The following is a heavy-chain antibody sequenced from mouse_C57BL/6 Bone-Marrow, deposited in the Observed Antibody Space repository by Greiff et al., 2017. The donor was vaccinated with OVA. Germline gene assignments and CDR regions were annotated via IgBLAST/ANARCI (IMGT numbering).Heavy chain of an antibody. Sequence: DVKLEESGGGLVKPGGSLKLSCAASGFTFSSYAMSWVRQTPEKRLEWVATISDGGSYTYYPDNVKGRFTISRDNAKNNLYLQMSHLKSEDTAMYYCARGGTNGSRFDYWGQGTTLTVSS. CDR1: GFTFSSYA. CDR3: ARGGTNGSRFDY. V-gene: IGHV5-4*03. D-gene: IGHD1-1*01. CDR2: ISDGGSYT. J-gene: IGHJ2*01.